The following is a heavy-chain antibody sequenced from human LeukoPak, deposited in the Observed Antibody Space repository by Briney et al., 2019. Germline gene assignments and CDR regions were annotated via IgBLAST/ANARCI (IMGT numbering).Heavy chain of an antibody. D-gene: IGHD3-22*01. CDR3: ARATYYYDSSGYYFDY. CDR1: GSRFTSYW. CDR2: IYPGDSDT. J-gene: IGHJ4*02. Sequence: PGESLQISCKGSGSRFTSYWIGWVRQLPGKGLEWMGIIYPGDSDTRYSPSFQGQVTISADKSISTAYLQWSSLKASDTAMYYCARATYYYDSSGYYFDYWGQGTLVTVSS. V-gene: IGHV5-51*01.